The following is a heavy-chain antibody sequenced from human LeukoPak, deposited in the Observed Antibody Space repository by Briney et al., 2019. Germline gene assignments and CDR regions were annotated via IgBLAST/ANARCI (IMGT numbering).Heavy chain of an antibody. CDR1: GFTFSSYS. CDR3: ARGADSSSWYS. CDR2: ISSSSSYI. D-gene: IGHD6-13*01. V-gene: IGHV3-21*01. J-gene: IGHJ4*02. Sequence: GGSLRLSCAASGFTFSSYSMNWVRQAPGKGLEWVSSISSSSSYIYYADSVKGRFTISRDSAKNSLYLQMHSLRAEDTAVYYCARGADSSSWYSWGQGTLVTVSS.